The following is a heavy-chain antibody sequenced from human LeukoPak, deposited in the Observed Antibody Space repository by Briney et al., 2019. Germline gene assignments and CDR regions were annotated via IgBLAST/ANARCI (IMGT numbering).Heavy chain of an antibody. CDR3: ASPYGGNSPDAFDI. Sequence: SETLSLTCTVSGGSLSSGSYYWSWIRQPAGKGLEWIGRIYTSGSTNYNPSLKSRVTISVDTSKNQFSLKLSSVTAADTAVYYCASPYGGNSPDAFDIWGQGTMVTVSS. CDR1: GGSLSSGSYY. V-gene: IGHV4-61*02. D-gene: IGHD4-23*01. J-gene: IGHJ3*02. CDR2: IYTSGST.